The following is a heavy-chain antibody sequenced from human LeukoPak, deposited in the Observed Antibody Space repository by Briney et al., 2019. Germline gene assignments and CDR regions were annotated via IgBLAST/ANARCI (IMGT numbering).Heavy chain of an antibody. V-gene: IGHV3-33*01. J-gene: IGHJ5*02. CDR2: IWYDGSNK. CDR3: ARAFTFPNWFDP. CDR1: GFTFSSYG. Sequence: GGSLRLSCAASGFTFSSYGMHWVRQAPGKGLEWVAVIWYDGSNKYYADSVKGRFTISRDNSKNTLYLQMNSLRAEDTAVYYCARAFTFPNWFDPWGQGTLVTVSS. D-gene: IGHD2/OR15-2a*01.